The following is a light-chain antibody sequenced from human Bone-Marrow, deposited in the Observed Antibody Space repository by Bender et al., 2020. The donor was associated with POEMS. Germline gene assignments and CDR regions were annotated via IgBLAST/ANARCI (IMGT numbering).Light chain of an antibody. CDR1: SGSIASNS. CDR3: QSFDDSGVV. J-gene: IGLJ2*01. Sequence: NLMLTQPHSVSESPGKTVTISCTGSSGSIASNSVQWYQKRPGRAPTTVIYEYNQRPSGVPGRFSGSIDSSSNSASLTISGLETQDEADYYCQSFDDSGVVFGGGTKLTVL. V-gene: IGLV6-57*02. CDR2: EYN.